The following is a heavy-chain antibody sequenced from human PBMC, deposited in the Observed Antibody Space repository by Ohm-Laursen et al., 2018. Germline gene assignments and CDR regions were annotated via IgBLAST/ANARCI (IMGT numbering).Heavy chain of an antibody. Sequence: GASVKVSCKASGYTFTGYYMHWVRQAPGQGLEWMGWINPNSGGTNYAQKFQGRVTMTRDTSISTAYMELSRLRSDDTAVYYCVRAGLLWFGELFYWGQGTLVTVSS. J-gene: IGHJ4*02. CDR2: INPNSGGT. CDR3: VRAGLLWFGELFY. V-gene: IGHV1-2*02. D-gene: IGHD3-10*01. CDR1: GYTFTGYY.